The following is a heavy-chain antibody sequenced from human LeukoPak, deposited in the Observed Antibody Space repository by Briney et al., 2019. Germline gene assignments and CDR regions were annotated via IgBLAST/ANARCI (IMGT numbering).Heavy chain of an antibody. CDR3: AKSRMVGWEAFYYGMDV. Sequence: GGPLRLSCAASGFTFSSYAMSWVRQAPGKGLEWVSTISDSGGSIYYADSMKGRFTIPRDNSKNTLYLQMNSLRAEDTAVYYCAKSRMVGWEAFYYGMDVWGQGTTVTVS. V-gene: IGHV3-23*01. D-gene: IGHD2-8*01. CDR1: GFTFSSYA. CDR2: ISDSGGSI. J-gene: IGHJ6*02.